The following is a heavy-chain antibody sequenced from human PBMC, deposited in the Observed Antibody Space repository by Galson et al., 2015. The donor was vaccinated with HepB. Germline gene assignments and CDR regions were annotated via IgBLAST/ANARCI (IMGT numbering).Heavy chain of an antibody. J-gene: IGHJ4*02. CDR2: ISSSSSYI. D-gene: IGHD2-21*02. Sequence: SLRLSCAASGFTFSSYSMNWVRQAPGKGLEWVSSISSSSSYIYYADSVKGRFTISRDNAKNSLYLQMNSLRAEDTAVYYCARGRAEYRGGDCYPFDYWGQGTLVTVSS. V-gene: IGHV3-21*01. CDR3: ARGRAEYRGGDCYPFDY. CDR1: GFTFSSYS.